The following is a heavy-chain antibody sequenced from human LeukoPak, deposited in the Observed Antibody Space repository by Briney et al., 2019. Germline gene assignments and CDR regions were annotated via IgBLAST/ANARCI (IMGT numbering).Heavy chain of an antibody. D-gene: IGHD3-16*02. CDR1: GGSIGTYY. CDR3: ASHIGGGIEDMDV. Sequence: PSETLSLTCTVSGGSIGTYYWSWVRQSRGKGLEWIGYIYVTGNRYNPSLQSRVTISVDTSRNQFFLKMSSVTAADTAVYYCASHIGGGIEDMDVWGKGTKVTVSS. J-gene: IGHJ6*03. CDR2: IYVTGN. V-gene: IGHV4-4*09.